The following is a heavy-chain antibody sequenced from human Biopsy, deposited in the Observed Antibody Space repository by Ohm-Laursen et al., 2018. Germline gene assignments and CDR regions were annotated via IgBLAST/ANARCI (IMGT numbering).Heavy chain of an antibody. CDR2: VNPNSGAT. V-gene: IGHV1-2*02. J-gene: IGHJ3*02. CDR3: ARDRMVTIITLVRADTFDI. CDR1: GYTFTDYS. Sequence: VASVKVSCKASGYTFTDYSLHWVRQAPGQGLEWMGWVNPNSGATNYAQKFQGRVTMTSDTSISTAYIELRRLISDDTAVYFCARDRMVTIITLVRADTFDIWGHGTLVSVSS. D-gene: IGHD3-10*01.